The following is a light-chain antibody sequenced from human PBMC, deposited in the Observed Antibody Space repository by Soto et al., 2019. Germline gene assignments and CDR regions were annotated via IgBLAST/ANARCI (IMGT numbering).Light chain of an antibody. V-gene: IGKV3-20*01. CDR3: QQYGTSIQT. CDR1: QSVGSNY. J-gene: IGKJ1*01. Sequence: EIVLSQFPGTLSLSPGESATLNCRASQSVGSNYLAWYQQRPGQPPNLLIFGASHRAPDIPDRFSGSGSGTDFTLTISRLEPEDFAVYYCQQYGTSIQTFGQGTKVDIK. CDR2: GAS.